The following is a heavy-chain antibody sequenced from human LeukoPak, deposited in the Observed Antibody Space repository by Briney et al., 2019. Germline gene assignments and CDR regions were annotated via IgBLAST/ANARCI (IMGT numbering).Heavy chain of an antibody. V-gene: IGHV3-23*01. D-gene: IGHD3-22*01. CDR1: GFIFSSHG. CDR2: ISPSGDST. CDR3: AKGRGSSGWHAFDI. Sequence: GGSLRLSCAASGFIFSSHGMNWVRQAPGKGLEWVSGISPSGDSTYYADSVKGRFTISRDNSKNTLYLQMNSLRAEDTAVYYCAKGRGSSGWHAFDIWGQGTMVTVSS. J-gene: IGHJ3*02.